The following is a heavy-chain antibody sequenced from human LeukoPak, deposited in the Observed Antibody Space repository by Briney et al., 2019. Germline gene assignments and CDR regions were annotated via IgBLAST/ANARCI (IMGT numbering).Heavy chain of an antibody. CDR3: AIPSVGYCSGGSCYPGVDYYYYYMDV. V-gene: IGHV1-69*05. CDR2: IILIFGTA. Sequence: SVKVSCKASVGTFSSYAISWVRQAPEQGLEWMGRIILIFGTANYAQKFQGRVTITTDESTGTAYMELSSLRSEDTAVYYCAIPSVGYCSGGSCYPGVDYYYYYMDVWGKGTTVTVSS. J-gene: IGHJ6*03. D-gene: IGHD2-15*01. CDR1: VGTFSSYA.